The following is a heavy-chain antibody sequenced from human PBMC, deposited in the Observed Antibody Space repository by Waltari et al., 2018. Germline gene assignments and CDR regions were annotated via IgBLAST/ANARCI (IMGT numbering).Heavy chain of an antibody. CDR3: ARVIRDDIGGFYGIAAFDI. CDR1: GPTVETNY. V-gene: IGHV3-53*02. D-gene: IGHD3-22*01. CDR2: NYSAGNT. J-gene: IGHJ3*02. Sequence: EVQLVETGGDLLQPGGSLRLPRVASGPTVETNYLTGVRQAPGKGLEWVSMNYSAGNTYYADSVQGRFIISRDNSKNTLFLQMNSLRAEDTALYYCARVIRDDIGGFYGIAAFDIWGQGTMVTVS.